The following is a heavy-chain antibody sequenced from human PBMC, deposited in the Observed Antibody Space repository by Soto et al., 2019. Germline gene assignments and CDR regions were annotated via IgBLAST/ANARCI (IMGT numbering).Heavy chain of an antibody. V-gene: IGHV3-30-3*01. CDR3: ARDLGSSGYYEYYFDY. CDR2: ISYDGSNK. J-gene: IGHJ4*02. CDR1: GFTFSSYA. D-gene: IGHD3-22*01. Sequence: QVQLVESGGGVVKPGRSLRLSCAASGFTFSSYAMHWVRQAPGKGLEWEAVISYDGSNKYYADSVKGRFTISRDNSKNTLYLQMNSLRAEDTAVYYCARDLGSSGYYEYYFDYWGQGTLVTVSS.